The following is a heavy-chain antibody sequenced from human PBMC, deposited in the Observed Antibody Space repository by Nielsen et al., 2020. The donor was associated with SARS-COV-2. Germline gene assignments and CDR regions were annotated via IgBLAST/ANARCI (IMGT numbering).Heavy chain of an antibody. CDR3: ARGGIALVRGTPERFDP. CDR2: MNTNTGDP. Sequence: ASVQVSCKASGYSFSHYVINWVRQAPGQGLERMGWMNTNTGDPMYAQDFTGRFVFSLDSSVSTASLHISGLKPEDTAVYYCARGGIALVRGTPERFDPWGQGTLVTVSS. V-gene: IGHV7-4-1*02. CDR1: GYSFSHYV. J-gene: IGHJ5*02. D-gene: IGHD3-10*01.